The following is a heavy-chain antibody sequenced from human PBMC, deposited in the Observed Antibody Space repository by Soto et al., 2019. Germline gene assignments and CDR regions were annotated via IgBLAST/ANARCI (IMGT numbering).Heavy chain of an antibody. CDR2: ISAYNGNT. Sequence: ASVKVSCKASGYTFTSYGISWVRQAPGQGLEWMGWISAYNGNTNYAQKLQGRVTMTTDTSTSTAYMELRSLRSDDTAVYYCATDGGISGYYYKSYYYGMDLWGQGTTVTVSS. D-gene: IGHD3-22*01. J-gene: IGHJ6*02. CDR3: ATDGGISGYYYKSYYYGMDL. CDR1: GYTFTSYG. V-gene: IGHV1-18*01.